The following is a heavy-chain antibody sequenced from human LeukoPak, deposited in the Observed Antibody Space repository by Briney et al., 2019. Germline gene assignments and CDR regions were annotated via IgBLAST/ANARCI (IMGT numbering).Heavy chain of an antibody. V-gene: IGHV1-8*02. D-gene: IGHD2-2*01. CDR3: ARVRHRYCSSTSCYHWFDP. CDR2: MNPNSGNT. Sequence: GASVKVSCKASGYTFTSYGISWVRQATGQGLEWMGWMNPNSGNTGYAQKFQGRVTMTRNTSISTAYMELSSLKSEDTAVYYCARVRHRYCSSTSCYHWFDPWGQGTLVTVSS. J-gene: IGHJ5*02. CDR1: GYTFTSYG.